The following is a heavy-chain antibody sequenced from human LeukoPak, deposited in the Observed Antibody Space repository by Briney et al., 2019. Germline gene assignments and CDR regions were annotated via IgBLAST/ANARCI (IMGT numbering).Heavy chain of an antibody. V-gene: IGHV3-9*03. J-gene: IGHJ6*03. Sequence: PGGSLRLSCAASGFTFDDYAMHWVRQAPGKGLEWVSGISWISGSIGYADSVKGRFTISRDNAKNSLYLQMNSLRAEDMALYYCAKSSFSSIYYYMDVWGKGTTVTVSS. CDR1: GFTFDDYA. CDR3: AKSSFSSIYYYMDV. D-gene: IGHD6-13*01. CDR2: ISWISGSI.